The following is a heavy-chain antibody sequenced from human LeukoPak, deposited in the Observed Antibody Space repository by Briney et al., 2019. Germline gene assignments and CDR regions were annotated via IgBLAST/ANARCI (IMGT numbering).Heavy chain of an antibody. CDR2: ISGSGVST. J-gene: IGHJ4*02. V-gene: IGHV3-23*01. CDR3: AKGSSGWYNFYDY. CDR1: GFAFSSYA. D-gene: IGHD6-19*01. Sequence: GGSLRLSCAASGFAFSSYAMSWVRQAPGKGLEWVSSISGSGVSTYYADSVKGRFTISRDNSKNTLYLQMNSLRAEDTAVYYCAKGSSGWYNFYDYWGQGTLVTVSS.